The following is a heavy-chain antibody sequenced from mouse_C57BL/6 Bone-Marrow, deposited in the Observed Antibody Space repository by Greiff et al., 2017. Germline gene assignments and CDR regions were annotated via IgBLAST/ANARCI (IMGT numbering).Heavy chain of an antibody. CDR3: ARKYAMDY. CDR1: GFTFSDYG. V-gene: IGHV5-17*01. CDR2: ISSGSSTI. Sequence: DVKLVESGGGLVKPGGSLKLSCAASGFTFSDYGMHWVRQAPEKGLEWVAYISSGSSTIYYADTVKGRFAISRDNAKNTLFLQMTSLRSEDTAMYYCARKYAMDYWGQGTSVTVSS. J-gene: IGHJ4*01.